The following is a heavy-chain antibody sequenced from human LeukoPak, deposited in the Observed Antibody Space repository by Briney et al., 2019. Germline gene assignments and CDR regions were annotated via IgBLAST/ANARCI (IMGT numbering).Heavy chain of an antibody. Sequence: SETLSLTCTVSGRSIRSVYWNWIRQSAGKGPEWIGRIYATDPTNYNPSLKSRVTLSVDMSKNELSLTLKSVTAADTAVYYCARGFGSGTSPIDLWGQGALVTVSS. J-gene: IGHJ5*02. D-gene: IGHD3-10*01. CDR3: ARGFGSGTSPIDL. CDR1: GRSIRSVY. V-gene: IGHV4-4*07. CDR2: IYATDPT.